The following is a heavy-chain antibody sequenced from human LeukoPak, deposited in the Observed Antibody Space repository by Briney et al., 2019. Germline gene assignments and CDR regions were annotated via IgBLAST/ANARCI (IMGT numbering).Heavy chain of an antibody. CDR3: ARDPGGSGSYYSLYYYYYMDV. D-gene: IGHD3-10*01. V-gene: IGHV3-23*01. CDR2: ISGSGGST. CDR1: GFTFSSYA. Sequence: GGSLRLSCAASGFTFSSYAMSWVRQAPGKGLEWVSAISGSGGSTYYADSVKGRFTISRDNAKNSLYLQMNSLRAEDTAVYYCARDPGGSGSYYSLYYYYYMDVWGKGTTVTVSS. J-gene: IGHJ6*03.